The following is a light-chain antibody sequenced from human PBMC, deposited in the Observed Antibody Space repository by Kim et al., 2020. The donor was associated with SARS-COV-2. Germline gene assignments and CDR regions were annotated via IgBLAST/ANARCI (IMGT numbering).Light chain of an antibody. Sequence: GHSVTISCTGTSSDIGDYDYVSWYQQHPGKAPKLMIYEVSKRPSGVPDRFSGSKSGNTASLTVSGLQAEDEADYYCSSYAGSNNLVFGGGTQLTVL. V-gene: IGLV2-8*01. CDR3: SSYAGSNNLV. CDR1: SSDIGDYDY. CDR2: EVS. J-gene: IGLJ3*02.